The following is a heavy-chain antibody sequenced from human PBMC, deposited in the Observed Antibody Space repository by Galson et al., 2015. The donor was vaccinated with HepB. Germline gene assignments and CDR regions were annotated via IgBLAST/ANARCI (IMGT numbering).Heavy chain of an antibody. CDR1: GFTFSNYA. CDR2: IRGSGSRT. D-gene: IGHD3-3*01. Sequence: SLRLSCAASGFTFSNYAMSWVRQAPGKGLEWVSSIRGSGSRTYYADSVKGRFTISRDNSKNTLYLQMNSLRAEDTAVYYCAKGGDDLRFLEWLLDRNGMDVWGQGTTVTVSS. CDR3: AKGGDDLRFLEWLLDRNGMDV. J-gene: IGHJ6*02. V-gene: IGHV3-23*01.